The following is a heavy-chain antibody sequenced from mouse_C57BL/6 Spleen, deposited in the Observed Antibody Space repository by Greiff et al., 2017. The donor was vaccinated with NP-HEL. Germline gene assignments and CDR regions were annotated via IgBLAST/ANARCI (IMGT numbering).Heavy chain of an antibody. CDR1: GFTFSNYW. CDR2: IRLKSDNYAT. V-gene: IGHV6-3*01. J-gene: IGHJ2*01. Sequence: EVQLVESGGGLVQPGGSMKLSCVASGFTFSNYWMNWVRQSPEKGLEWVAQIRLKSDNYATHYAESVKGRFTISRDDSKSSVYLQMNNLRAEDTGIYYCTDEGYFDYWGQGTTLTVSS. CDR3: TDEGYFDY.